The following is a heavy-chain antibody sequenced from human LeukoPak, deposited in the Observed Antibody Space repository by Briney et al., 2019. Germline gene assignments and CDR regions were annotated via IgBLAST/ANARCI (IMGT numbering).Heavy chain of an antibody. Sequence: GASVKVSCKASGGTFSSYAISWVRQAPGQGLEWMGGIIPIFGTANYAQKFQGRVTITADESTSTAYMELSSLRSEDTAVYYCAKADSSGYYSQSYYYYMDVWGKGTTVTVPS. D-gene: IGHD3-22*01. CDR3: AKADSSGYYSQSYYYYMDV. CDR1: GGTFSSYA. V-gene: IGHV1-69*13. J-gene: IGHJ6*03. CDR2: IIPIFGTA.